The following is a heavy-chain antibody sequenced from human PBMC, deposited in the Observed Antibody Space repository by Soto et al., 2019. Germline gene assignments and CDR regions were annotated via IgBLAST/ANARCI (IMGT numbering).Heavy chain of an antibody. D-gene: IGHD3-9*01. V-gene: IGHV1-18*04. CDR1: GYTFTSYG. Sequence: ASVKVSCEASGYTFTSYGISWVRQAPGQGLEWMGWISAYNGNTNYAQKLQGRVTMTTDTSTSTAYMELRSLRSDDTAVYYCARDAELRYFDWLLRPGFDYWGQGTLVTVSS. J-gene: IGHJ4*02. CDR3: ARDAELRYFDWLLRPGFDY. CDR2: ISAYNGNT.